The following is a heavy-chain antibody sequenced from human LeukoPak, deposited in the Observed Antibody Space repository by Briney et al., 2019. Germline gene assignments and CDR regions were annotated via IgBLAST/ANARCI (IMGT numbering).Heavy chain of an antibody. CDR2: VYSGGST. J-gene: IGHJ3*02. CDR1: GFTVSSNY. Sequence: GGSLRLSCAASGFTVSSNYMSWVRQAPGKGLEWVSIVYSGGSTYYADSVKGRFTISRHNSKNTLYLQMNSLRAEDTAVYYCAREVGGSAFDIWGQGTMVTVSS. CDR3: AREVGGSAFDI. V-gene: IGHV3-53*04. D-gene: IGHD3-16*01.